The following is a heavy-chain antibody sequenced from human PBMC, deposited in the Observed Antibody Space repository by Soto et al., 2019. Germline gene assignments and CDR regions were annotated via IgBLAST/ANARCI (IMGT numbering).Heavy chain of an antibody. J-gene: IGHJ5*02. CDR1: GFILSGYV. CDR3: ARDGGCRDGYTVGCNWFDP. CDR2: IWYDGSNK. D-gene: IGHD5-12*01. V-gene: IGHV3-33*08. Sequence: GGSLRLSCAASGFILSGYVMHWVRQAPGKGLEWVAVIWYDGSNKYYADSVKGRFTISRDNSKNTLYLQMNSLRAEDTAVFYCARDGGCRDGYTVGCNWFDPWGQGTLVTVSS.